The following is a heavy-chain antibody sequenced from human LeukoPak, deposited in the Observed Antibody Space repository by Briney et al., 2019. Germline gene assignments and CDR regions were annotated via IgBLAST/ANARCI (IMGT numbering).Heavy chain of an antibody. Sequence: GESLMISCKASGYSFISYWITWVRQLPGEGLEWMGRIDPSDSYTTYSPSFQGHVSISADKAITTAYLQWTSLQASDTAMYYCARLLLADNVYDPNKPSDYWGQGTLVTVSS. V-gene: IGHV5-10-1*01. D-gene: IGHD5/OR15-5a*01. J-gene: IGHJ4*02. CDR2: IDPSDSYT. CDR3: ARLLLADNVYDPNKPSDY. CDR1: GYSFISYW.